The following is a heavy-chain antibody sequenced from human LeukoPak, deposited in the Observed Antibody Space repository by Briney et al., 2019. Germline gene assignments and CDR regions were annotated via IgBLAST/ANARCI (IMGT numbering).Heavy chain of an antibody. V-gene: IGHV3-33*01. CDR1: GFTFSSYG. CDR2: IWYDGSNK. Sequence: GGSLRLSCAASGFTFSSYGMHWVRQAPGKGLEWVAVIWYDGSNKYYADSVKGRFTISRDNSKNALYLQMNSLRAEDTAVYYCARDSSPGGYYYDSSGYYRDWGQGTLVTVSS. J-gene: IGHJ4*02. D-gene: IGHD3-22*01. CDR3: ARDSSPGGYYYDSSGYYRD.